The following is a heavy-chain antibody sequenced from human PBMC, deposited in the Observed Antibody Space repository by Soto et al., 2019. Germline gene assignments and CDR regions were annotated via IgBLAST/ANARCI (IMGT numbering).Heavy chain of an antibody. J-gene: IGHJ6*02. CDR1: GFTFSSCA. CDR2: ISGSGGST. D-gene: IGHD1-26*01. Sequence: EVQLLESGGGLVQPGGSLRLSCAASGFTFSSCAMTWVRQAPGKGLEWVSAISGSGGSTYYADSVKGRFTISRDTSKNTLYLQMNSLRAEDAAVYYCVELLFSHYYYGMDVWGQGTTVTVSS. CDR3: VELLFSHYYYGMDV. V-gene: IGHV3-23*01.